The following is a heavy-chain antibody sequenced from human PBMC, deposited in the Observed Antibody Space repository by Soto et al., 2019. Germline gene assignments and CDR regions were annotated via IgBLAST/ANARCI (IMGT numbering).Heavy chain of an antibody. CDR3: ARNHYYDSSGYYYFDY. J-gene: IGHJ4*02. D-gene: IGHD3-22*01. CDR1: GGTFSSYA. Sequence: ASVKVSCKASGGTFSSYAISWVRQAPGQGPEWMGGIIPIFGTTKHAQKFQGRVTSSADESTSTVYMELSRLTSEDTALYYCARNHYYDSSGYYYFDYWGQGTPVTVSS. V-gene: IGHV1-69*13. CDR2: IIPIFGTT.